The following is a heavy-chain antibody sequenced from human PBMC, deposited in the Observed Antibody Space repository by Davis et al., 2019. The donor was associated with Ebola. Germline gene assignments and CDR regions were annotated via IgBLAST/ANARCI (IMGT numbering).Heavy chain of an antibody. D-gene: IGHD2-21*02. V-gene: IGHV3-30*02. J-gene: IGHJ2*01. Sequence: ADSVKGRFTISRDNSKNTLYLQMNSLRAEDTAVYYCAKDAAVVTAIDWYFDLWGRGTLVTVSS. CDR3: AKDAAVVTAIDWYFDL.